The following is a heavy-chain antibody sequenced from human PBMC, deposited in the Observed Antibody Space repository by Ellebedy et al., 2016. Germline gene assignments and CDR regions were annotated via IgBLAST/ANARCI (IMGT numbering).Heavy chain of an antibody. CDR1: GYIFTINS. CDR2: VSPYNGDT. Sequence: ASVKVSXXASGYIFTINSINWVRQAPGHGLEWMGWVSPYNGDTKLAQKFQGRVTMTEDTSTRTVYMELSSLRSENTAVYYCAGHYSSSWLHAFDIWGPGTMVIVSS. CDR3: AGHYSSSWLHAFDI. V-gene: IGHV1-18*01. J-gene: IGHJ3*02. D-gene: IGHD6-13*01.